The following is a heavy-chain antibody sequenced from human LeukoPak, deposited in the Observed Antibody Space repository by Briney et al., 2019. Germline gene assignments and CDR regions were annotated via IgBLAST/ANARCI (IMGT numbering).Heavy chain of an antibody. D-gene: IGHD6-19*01. V-gene: IGHV3-30-3*01. CDR2: ISYDGSNK. CDR3: ARDPYSSGWYKDAFDI. J-gene: IGHJ3*02. Sequence: QTGGSLRLSCAASGFTFSSYAMHWVRQAPGKGLEWVAVISYDGSNKYYADSMKGRFTISRDNAQNSLFLQLNSLRAEDTAVYYCARDPYSSGWYKDAFDIWGQGTMVTVSS. CDR1: GFTFSSYA.